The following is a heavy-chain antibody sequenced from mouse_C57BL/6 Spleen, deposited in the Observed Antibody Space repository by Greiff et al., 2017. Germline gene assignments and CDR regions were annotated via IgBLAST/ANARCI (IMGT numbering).Heavy chain of an antibody. J-gene: IGHJ2*01. CDR1: GYTFTSYW. CDR3: ARVTTVVAHFDY. CDR2: INPSNGGT. V-gene: IGHV1-53*01. D-gene: IGHD1-1*01. Sequence: QVQLQQPGPELVKPGASVKLSCKASGYTFTSYWMHWVKQRPGQGLEWIGNINPSNGGTNYNEKFKSKATLTVDKSSRTAYMQLSSLTAEDSAVYYSARVTTVVAHFDYWGQGTTLTVSS.